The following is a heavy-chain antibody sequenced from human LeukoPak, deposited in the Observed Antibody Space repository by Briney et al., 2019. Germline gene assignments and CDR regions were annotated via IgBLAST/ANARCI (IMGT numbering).Heavy chain of an antibody. CDR3: ARASIAGVYYYLDV. CDR1: GFTFSSYD. V-gene: IGHV3-13*01. Sequence: GGSLRLSCAASGFTFSSYDMHWVRQATGKGLEWVSAIGTAGDTYYPGSVKGRFTISRENAKNSLYLQMNSLRAGDTAVYYCARASIAGVYYYLDVWGKGTPVTVSS. J-gene: IGHJ6*03. CDR2: IGTAGDT. D-gene: IGHD6-6*01.